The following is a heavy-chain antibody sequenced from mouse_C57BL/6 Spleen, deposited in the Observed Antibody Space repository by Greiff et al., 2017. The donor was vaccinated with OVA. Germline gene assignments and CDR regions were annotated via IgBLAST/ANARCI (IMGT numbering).Heavy chain of an antibody. V-gene: IGHV1-82*01. Sequence: QVQLKESGPELVKPGASVKISCKASGYAFSSYWMNWVKQRPGKGLEWIGRIYPGDGGTNYNGKFKGKAPLTADNYSSTAYMQLTSLTSEDSAVYFGARSVDGYCVDAMDYWGQGTSVTVSS. J-gene: IGHJ4*01. CDR1: GYAFSSYW. CDR2: IYPGDGGT. D-gene: IGHD2-3*01. CDR3: ARSVDGYCVDAMDY.